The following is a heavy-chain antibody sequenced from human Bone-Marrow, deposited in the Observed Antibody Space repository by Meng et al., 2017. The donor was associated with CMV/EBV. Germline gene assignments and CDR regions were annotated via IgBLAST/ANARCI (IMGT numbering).Heavy chain of an antibody. D-gene: IGHD2-8*01. Sequence: GESLKISCAASGFTVSSNYMSWVRQAPGKGLEWVSYISSSGSTIYYADSVKGRFTISRDNAKNSLYLQMNSLRAEDTAVYYCARGRPQDIVLMVYASPNDAFDIWGQGTMVTVSS. J-gene: IGHJ3*02. CDR1: GFTVSSNY. V-gene: IGHV3-11*04. CDR3: ARGRPQDIVLMVYASPNDAFDI. CDR2: ISSSGSTI.